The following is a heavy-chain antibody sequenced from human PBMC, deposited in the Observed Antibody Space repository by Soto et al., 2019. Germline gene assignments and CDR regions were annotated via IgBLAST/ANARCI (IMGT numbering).Heavy chain of an antibody. CDR2: INPSGGST. CDR1: GYTFTSYY. D-gene: IGHD5-12*01. Sequence: EASVKVSCKASGYTFTSYYMHWVRQAPGQGLEWMGIINPSGGSTSYAQKFQGRVTMTRDTSTSTVYMELSSLRSEDTAVYYCARAGSGYDLRDYYYYYGMDVWGQGTTVTVSS. V-gene: IGHV1-46*01. J-gene: IGHJ6*02. CDR3: ARAGSGYDLRDYYYYYGMDV.